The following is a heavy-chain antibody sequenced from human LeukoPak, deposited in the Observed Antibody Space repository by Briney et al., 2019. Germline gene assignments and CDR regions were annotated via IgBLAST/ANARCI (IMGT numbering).Heavy chain of an antibody. CDR3: ARHSQTPYGSGSYYWFNP. D-gene: IGHD3-10*01. V-gene: IGHV4-39*01. CDR1: GGSISSSSYY. J-gene: IGHJ5*02. CDR2: IYYSGST. Sequence: SETLSLTCTGSGGSISSSSYYWGWIRQPPGKGLEWIGRIYYSGSTYYNPSLKSRVPISVDTSKNQFSLELSSVTAADTAVYYCARHSQTPYGSGSYYWFNPWGQGTLVTLSS.